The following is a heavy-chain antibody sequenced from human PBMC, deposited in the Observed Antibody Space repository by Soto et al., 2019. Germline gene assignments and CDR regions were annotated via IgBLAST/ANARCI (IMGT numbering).Heavy chain of an antibody. CDR2: INASGDKT. D-gene: IGHD2-8*01. J-gene: IGHJ4*02. CDR3: ARADLFLMAYEFGY. Sequence: EVHLVESGGGLVQRGGSLRVSCAASGFTFNNYAMTWVRQAPGKGLEWVSFINASGDKTYYADSVKGRFTISRDNSKNTLSLQMSSLRDDDTAVYFCARADLFLMAYEFGYRGQGTLVTVSS. V-gene: IGHV3-23*04. CDR1: GFTFNNYA.